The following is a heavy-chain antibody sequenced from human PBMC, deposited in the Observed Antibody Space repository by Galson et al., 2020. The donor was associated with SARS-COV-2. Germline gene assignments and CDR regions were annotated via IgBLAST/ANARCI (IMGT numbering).Heavy chain of an antibody. V-gene: IGHV4-4*07. CDR2: IYPTGSI. CDR1: INIYY. CDR3: AREHTPRTFDI. J-gene: IGHJ3*02. D-gene: IGHD2-2*02. Sequence: INIYYWAWIRQPAGKGLEWIGRIYPTGSINYNPSFKSRVTLSADTSKNQVSLTLTSVTAADTALYYCAREHTPRTFDIWGQGTMVTVSS.